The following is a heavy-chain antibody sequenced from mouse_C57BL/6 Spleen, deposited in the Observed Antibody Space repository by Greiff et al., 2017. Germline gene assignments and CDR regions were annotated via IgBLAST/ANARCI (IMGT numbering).Heavy chain of an antibody. CDR2: IDPSDSET. CDR3: AREEGYDGYYGFAY. CDR1: GYTFTSYW. Sequence: VQLQQPGAELVRPGSSVKLSCKASGYTFTSYWMHWVKQRPIQGLEWIGNIDPSDSETHYNQKFKDKATLTVDKSSSTAYMQLSSLTSEDSAVYYCAREEGYDGYYGFAYWGQGTLVTVSA. J-gene: IGHJ3*01. V-gene: IGHV1-52*01. D-gene: IGHD2-3*01.